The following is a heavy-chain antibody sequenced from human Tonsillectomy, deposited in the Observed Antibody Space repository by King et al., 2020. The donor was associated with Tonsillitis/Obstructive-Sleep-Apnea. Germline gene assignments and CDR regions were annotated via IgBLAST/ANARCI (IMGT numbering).Heavy chain of an antibody. D-gene: IGHD2-2*01. V-gene: IGHV3-21*01. CDR2: ISSSSSYI. CDR1: GFTFSSYS. J-gene: IGHJ6*03. Sequence: VQLLESGGGLVKPGGSLRLSFAASGFTFSSYSMNWVRQAPGKGLEWVSSISSSSSYIYYADAVKGRFTISGDNAKNSLYLQMNSLRVEDTAVYYCARDQDCSSTSCLFYYYYYMDVWGKGTTVTVSS. CDR3: ARDQDCSSTSCLFYYYYYMDV.